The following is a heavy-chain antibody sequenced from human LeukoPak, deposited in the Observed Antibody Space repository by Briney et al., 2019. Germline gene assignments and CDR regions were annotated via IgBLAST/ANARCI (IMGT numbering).Heavy chain of an antibody. CDR1: GGSFSGYY. CDR2: INHSGST. D-gene: IGHD5-18*01. Sequence: PSETLSLTCAVYGGSFSGYYWSWIRQPPGKGLECIGEINHSGSTNYNPSLKSRVTISVDTSKNQFSLKLSSVTAADTAVYYCARVDSYGNLNFDYWGQGTLVTVSS. J-gene: IGHJ4*02. V-gene: IGHV4-34*01. CDR3: ARVDSYGNLNFDY.